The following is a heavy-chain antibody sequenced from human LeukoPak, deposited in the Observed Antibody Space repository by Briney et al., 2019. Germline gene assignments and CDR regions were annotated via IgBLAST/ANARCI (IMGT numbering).Heavy chain of an antibody. CDR3: ARRTPGDSPTYYFDY. CDR2: ISSSVSTI. D-gene: IGHD2-21*01. Sequence: GGSLRLSCAASGFTFSDYYMSWIRQAPGKGLEWVSYISSSVSTIYYADSVKGRFTISRDNAKNSLYLQMNSLRAEDTAVYYCARRTPGDSPTYYFDYWGQGTLVTVSS. CDR1: GFTFSDYY. V-gene: IGHV3-11*01. J-gene: IGHJ4*02.